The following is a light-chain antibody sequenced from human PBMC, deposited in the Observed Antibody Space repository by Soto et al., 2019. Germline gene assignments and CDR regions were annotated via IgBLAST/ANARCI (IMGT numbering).Light chain of an antibody. J-gene: IGKJ4*01. CDR1: QSISSY. CDR3: QQSYSTPT. Sequence: DIRMNQSASSLTASVGDRVTITCRASQSISSYLNWYQQKPGKAPKLLIYAASSLQSGVPSRFSGSGSGTDFTLTISSLQPEDFATYYCQQSYSTPTFGGGTKVDIK. V-gene: IGKV1-39*01. CDR2: AAS.